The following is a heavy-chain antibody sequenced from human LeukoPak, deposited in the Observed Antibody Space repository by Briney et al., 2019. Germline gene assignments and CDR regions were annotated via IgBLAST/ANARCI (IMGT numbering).Heavy chain of an antibody. CDR3: ARTYYYTSGSYSLDY. CDR2: IYHSGNT. CDR1: GGSISSSNW. D-gene: IGHD3-10*01. V-gene: IGHV4-4*02. Sequence: SETLSLTCAVSGGSISSSNWWSWVRQPPGKGLEWIGEIYHSGNTNYDPSLKSRVTISVDKYKNKFSLKLNSVTAADTAVYYCARTYYYTSGSYSLDYWGQGTLVSVSS. J-gene: IGHJ4*02.